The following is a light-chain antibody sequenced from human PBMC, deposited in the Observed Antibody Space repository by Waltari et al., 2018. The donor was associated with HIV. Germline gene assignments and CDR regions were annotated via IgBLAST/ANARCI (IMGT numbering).Light chain of an antibody. J-gene: IGKJ1*01. CDR3: QQYGSSPPWT. V-gene: IGKV3-20*01. CDR1: HNFSSNY. CDR2: GAS. Sequence: EIVLTQSPDTLSLSPGERATLSCRASHNFSSNYLIWYQKKTGRSPTLLIYGASRRAAGVAYRFSGSGAGTDFTLTISRLEPEDFAVYFCQQYGSSPPWTFGQGTKVEVK.